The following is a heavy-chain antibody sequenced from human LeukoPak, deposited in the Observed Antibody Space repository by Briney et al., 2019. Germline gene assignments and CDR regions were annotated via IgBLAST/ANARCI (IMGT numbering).Heavy chain of an antibody. CDR3: AREGGGNSYGTQAQDY. D-gene: IGHD5-18*01. V-gene: IGHV1-69*13. CDR2: IIPIFGTA. J-gene: IGHJ4*02. Sequence: ASVKVSCKASGYTFTSYGISWLRQAPGQGLEWMGGIIPIFGTANYAQKFQGRVTITADESTSTAYMELSSLRSEDTAVYYCAREGGGNSYGTQAQDYWGQGTLVTVSS. CDR1: GYTFTSYG.